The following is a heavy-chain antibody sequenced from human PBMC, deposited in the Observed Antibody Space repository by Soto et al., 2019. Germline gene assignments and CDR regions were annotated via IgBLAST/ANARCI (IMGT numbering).Heavy chain of an antibody. CDR3: ARDGVAAGLYLDN. CDR2: INQDGSEK. D-gene: IGHD2-15*01. CDR1: GFIFRSYW. V-gene: IGHV3-7*01. Sequence: GGSLRLSCAASGFIFRSYWMSWVRQAPGKGLEWVANINQDGSEKYYVDSVRGRFIISRDNAENSLYLQMNSLRAEDTALYYCARDGVAAGLYLDNWGQGTLVTVSS. J-gene: IGHJ4*02.